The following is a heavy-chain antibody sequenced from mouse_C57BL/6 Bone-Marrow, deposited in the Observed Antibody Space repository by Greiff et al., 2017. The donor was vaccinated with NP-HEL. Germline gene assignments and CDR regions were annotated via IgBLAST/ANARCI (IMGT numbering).Heavy chain of an antibody. CDR2: ISYDGSN. J-gene: IGHJ1*03. D-gene: IGHD1-1*02. CDR1: GYSITSGYY. Sequence: EVKLVESGPGLVKPSQSLSLTCSVTGYSITSGYYWNWIRQFPGNKLEWMGYISYDGSNNYNPSLKNRISITRDTSKNQFFLKLNSVTTEDTATYYCARDEGVADWYFDVWGTGTTVTVSS. CDR3: ARDEGVADWYFDV. V-gene: IGHV3-6*01.